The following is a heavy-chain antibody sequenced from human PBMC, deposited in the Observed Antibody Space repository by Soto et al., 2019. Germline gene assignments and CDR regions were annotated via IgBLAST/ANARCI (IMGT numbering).Heavy chain of an antibody. J-gene: IGHJ6*02. V-gene: IGHV4-39*01. CDR1: GYSVSSSDYY. Sequence: KPSETLSLTCSVSGYSVSSSDYYWAWIRQPPGKGLEWIGSMLYSGLTYYNPSPKSRVTLSVDTSKNQFSVRLNSVTASDTAVYYCAPLSVSLSGPYGIHVWGQGTTVTVSS. CDR3: APLSVSLSGPYGIHV. CDR2: MLYSGLT. D-gene: IGHD2-15*01.